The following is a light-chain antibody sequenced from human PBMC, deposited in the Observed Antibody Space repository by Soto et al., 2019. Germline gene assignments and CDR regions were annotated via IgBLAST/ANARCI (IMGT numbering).Light chain of an antibody. CDR3: HQFGDSPQT. V-gene: IGKV3-20*01. CDR2: GAS. CDR1: QSVTTN. J-gene: IGKJ1*01. Sequence: EVVMTQSPATLSVSPGERVTFSCRASQSVTTNLAWYQHKPGQSPRLLISGASTGASGIPDRFSGSGSGTDFALSISRLEPEDLAMYYCHQFGDSPQTFGHGTKVDIK.